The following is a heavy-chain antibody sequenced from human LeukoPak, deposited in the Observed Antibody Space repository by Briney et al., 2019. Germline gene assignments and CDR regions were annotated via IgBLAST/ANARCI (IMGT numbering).Heavy chain of an antibody. D-gene: IGHD2-15*01. Sequence: SVKVSCKASGGTFSSYAISWVRQAPAQGLEWMRRIIPILGIANYAQKFQGRVTITADKSTSTAYMELSSLRSEDTAVYYCASGLSLVVVAFDIWGQGTMVTVSS. CDR3: ASGLSLVVVAFDI. J-gene: IGHJ3*02. V-gene: IGHV1-69*04. CDR1: GGTFSSYA. CDR2: IIPILGIA.